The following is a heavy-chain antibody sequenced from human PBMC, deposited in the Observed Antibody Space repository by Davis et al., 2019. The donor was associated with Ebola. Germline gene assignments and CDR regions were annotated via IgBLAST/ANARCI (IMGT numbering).Heavy chain of an antibody. CDR1: GFIFDEYV. D-gene: IGHD5-18*01. CDR3: ARTSVVDTAMDILTMGALDI. V-gene: IGHV3-20*04. Sequence: PGGSLRLSCAASGFIFDEYVLNWVRQAPGKGLEWVSGINWHGSTTGYADSVKGRFTISRDNAKNSLHLQMNSLRAEDTAFYYCARTSVVDTAMDILTMGALDIWGQGTMVTVS. CDR2: INWHGSTT. J-gene: IGHJ3*02.